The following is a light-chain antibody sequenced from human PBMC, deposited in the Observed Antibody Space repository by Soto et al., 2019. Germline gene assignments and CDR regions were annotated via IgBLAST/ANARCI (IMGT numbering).Light chain of an antibody. CDR2: QDN. Sequence: SYELTKPPSVSVSPGQTASITCSGDKLGDKYASWYQVKPGQSPVLVIYQDNKRPSGIPERFSGSNSGTTATLTISGTQAMDEADYYCQAWDTSAVIFGGGTKLTVL. CDR3: QAWDTSAVI. V-gene: IGLV3-1*01. CDR1: KLGDKY. J-gene: IGLJ2*01.